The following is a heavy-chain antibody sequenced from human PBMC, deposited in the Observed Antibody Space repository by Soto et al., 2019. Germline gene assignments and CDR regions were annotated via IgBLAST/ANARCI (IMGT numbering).Heavy chain of an antibody. D-gene: IGHD5-12*01. CDR1: RYTFTGYY. CDR2: INPNSGGT. J-gene: IGHJ4*02. CDR3: ARGGIVATIDY. V-gene: IGHV1-2*04. Sequence: GASVKVSCKARRYTFTGYYMPLLRHAPGQGLEWMRWINPNSGGTNYAQKCQDWVTMTRDTSISTAYMELSRLKSDDTAVYYGARGGIVATIDYWGQGTLVTVSS.